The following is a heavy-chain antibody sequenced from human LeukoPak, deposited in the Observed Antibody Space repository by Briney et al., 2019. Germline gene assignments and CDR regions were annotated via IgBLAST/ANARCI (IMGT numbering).Heavy chain of an antibody. D-gene: IGHD6-19*01. V-gene: IGHV1-69*04. CDR2: IIPILGIA. CDR3: ARIAVATMAPWTDY. Sequence: ASVKVSCKASGGTFSSYAISWVRQAPGQGLEWMGRIIPILGIANYAQKFQGRVTITADKSTSTAYMELSSLRSEDTAVYYCARIAVATMAPWTDYWGQGTLVTVSS. CDR1: GGTFSSYA. J-gene: IGHJ4*02.